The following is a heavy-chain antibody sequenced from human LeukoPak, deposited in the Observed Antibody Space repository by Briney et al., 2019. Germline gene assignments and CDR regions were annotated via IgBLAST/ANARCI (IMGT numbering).Heavy chain of an antibody. V-gene: IGHV3-64*01. CDR2: ISSNGGST. D-gene: IGHD6-6*01. CDR3: ARGGYSSSSGWFDP. J-gene: IGHJ5*02. CDR1: GFTFSSYA. Sequence: PGGSLRLSCAASGFTFSSYAMSWVRQAPGKGLEYVSAISSNGGSTYYANSVKGRFTISRDNSKNTLYLQMGSLRAEDMAVYYCARGGYSSSSGWFDPWGQGTLVTVSS.